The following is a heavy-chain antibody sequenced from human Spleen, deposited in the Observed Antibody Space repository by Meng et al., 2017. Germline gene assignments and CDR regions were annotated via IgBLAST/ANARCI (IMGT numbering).Heavy chain of an antibody. Sequence: ASVKVSCKASGYTFTSYAMHWVRQAPGQRLEWMGWMNPNTGNTGYAQKFQGRVTISRNTSINTFYMELSGLRSDDTAVYYCARGFQYYGSGNLDYWGQGTLVTVSS. CDR1: GYTFTSYA. J-gene: IGHJ4*02. CDR3: ARGFQYYGSGNLDY. V-gene: IGHV1-8*03. D-gene: IGHD3-10*01. CDR2: MNPNTGNT.